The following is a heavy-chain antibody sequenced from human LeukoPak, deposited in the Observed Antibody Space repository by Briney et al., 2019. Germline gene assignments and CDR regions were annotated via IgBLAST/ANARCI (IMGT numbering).Heavy chain of an antibody. CDR3: ARSPVYYDVNWFDP. CDR1: RDSISSYY. CDR2: TYYSGST. D-gene: IGHD3-22*01. J-gene: IGHJ5*02. V-gene: IGHV4-59*08. Sequence: SETLSLTCTVSRDSISSYYWSWIRQPPGKGLECIGYTYYSGSTNYNPSLKSRVTISVDTSKNQFSLKLSSVTAADTAVYYCARSPVYYDVNWFDPWGQGTLVTVSS.